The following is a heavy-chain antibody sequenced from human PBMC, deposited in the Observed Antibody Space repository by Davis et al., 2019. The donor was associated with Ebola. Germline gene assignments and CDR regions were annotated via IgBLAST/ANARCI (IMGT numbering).Heavy chain of an antibody. CDR1: GFTFSSYS. V-gene: IGHV3-21*01. CDR2: ISSSSSYI. CDR3: ARDAQTIFGVVIHFDY. D-gene: IGHD3-3*01. J-gene: IGHJ4*02. Sequence: GESLKISCAASGFTFSSYSMNWVRQAPGKGLEWVSSISSSSSYIYYADSVKGRFTISRDNAKNSLYLQMNSLRAEDTAVYYCARDAQTIFGVVIHFDYWGQGTLVTVSS.